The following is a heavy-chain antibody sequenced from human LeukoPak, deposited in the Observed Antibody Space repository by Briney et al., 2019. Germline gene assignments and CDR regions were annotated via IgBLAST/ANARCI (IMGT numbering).Heavy chain of an antibody. V-gene: IGHV1-18*01. CDR1: GYTFTTMG. D-gene: IGHD1-1*01. Sequence: APVKVSCKASGYTFTTMGVSWVRQAPGQGLEWMGWISTHNGKTKFAQRVQDRVTMTADTSTSTAYMELRNLISDDTGVYYCARDWNAVGPDHWGQGTVVTVSS. CDR3: ARDWNAVGPDH. J-gene: IGHJ1*01. CDR2: ISTHNGKT.